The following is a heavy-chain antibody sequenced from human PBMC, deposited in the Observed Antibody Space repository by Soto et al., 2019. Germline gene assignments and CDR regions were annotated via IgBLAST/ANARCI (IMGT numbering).Heavy chain of an antibody. V-gene: IGHV1-18*01. CDR3: ARARHYDFWSGYSPQVYYYGMDV. CDR2: VSAYNGNT. Sequence: GASVNVSCKASGYTFTSYGISWVRQAPGRGLEWMGWVSAYNGNTNYAQKLQGRVTMTTDTSTSTAYMELRSLRSDDTAVYYCARARHYDFWSGYSPQVYYYGMDVWGQGTTVTVSS. D-gene: IGHD3-3*01. J-gene: IGHJ6*02. CDR1: GYTFTSYG.